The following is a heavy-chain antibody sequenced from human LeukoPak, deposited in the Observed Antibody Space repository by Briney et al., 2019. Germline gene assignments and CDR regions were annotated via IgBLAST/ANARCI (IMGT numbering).Heavy chain of an antibody. V-gene: IGHV4-59*01. CDR2: IYYNGNT. CDR3: ARWLQGFDS. D-gene: IGHD5-18*01. Sequence: SETLSLTCSVSDGSINSYYWNWIRRPPGKGLEWIGYIYYNGNTNYSPSLKSRVTMSVDTSKNLFSLKVSSVTAADTAVYYCARWLQGFDSWGQGTLVTVSS. CDR1: DGSINSYY. J-gene: IGHJ4*02.